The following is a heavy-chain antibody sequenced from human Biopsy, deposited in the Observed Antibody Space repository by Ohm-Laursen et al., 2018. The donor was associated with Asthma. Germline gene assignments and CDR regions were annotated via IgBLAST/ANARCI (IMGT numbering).Heavy chain of an antibody. CDR1: GFTLSSCT. J-gene: IGHJ5*02. V-gene: IGHV3-23*01. CDR2: ISSGSGTI. CDR3: AKVGHGYGDYVGYLDP. D-gene: IGHD4-17*01. Sequence: SLRLSCAAAGFTLSSCTIYWFRQAPGKGLEWVSVISSGSGTIDYAYSVKGRFTISRNISTNSVYLQMDSLSADDTAVYYCAKVGHGYGDYVGYLDPWGQGTLVTVSS.